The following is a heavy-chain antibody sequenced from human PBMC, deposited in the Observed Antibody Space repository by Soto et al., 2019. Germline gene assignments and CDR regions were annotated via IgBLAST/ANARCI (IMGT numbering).Heavy chain of an antibody. J-gene: IGHJ5*02. V-gene: IGHV1-2*04. Sequence: ASVKVSCKASGYTFTGYYMHWVRQAPGQGLEWMGWINPNSGGTNYAQKFQGWVTMTRDTSISTAYMELSRLRSDDTAVYYCARDQRMSDIAREPGWFDPWGQGTLVTVSS. D-gene: IGHD5-12*01. CDR1: GYTFTGYY. CDR2: INPNSGGT. CDR3: ARDQRMSDIAREPGWFDP.